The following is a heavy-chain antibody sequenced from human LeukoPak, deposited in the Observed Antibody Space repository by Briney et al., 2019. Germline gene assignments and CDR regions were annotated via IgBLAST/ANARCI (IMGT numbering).Heavy chain of an antibody. CDR3: ARGGVGTMIVVVDYFDY. J-gene: IGHJ4*02. V-gene: IGHV4-38-2*01. CDR2: SYHSGSA. CDR1: GYSISSGYY. D-gene: IGHD3-22*01. Sequence: SETLSLTCAVSGYSISSGYYWGWIRQPPGKGREGIGGSYHSGSAYYNPSLKSRVTISVDTSKNQFSLKLSSVTPADTAVYYCARGGVGTMIVVVDYFDYWGQGTLVTVSS.